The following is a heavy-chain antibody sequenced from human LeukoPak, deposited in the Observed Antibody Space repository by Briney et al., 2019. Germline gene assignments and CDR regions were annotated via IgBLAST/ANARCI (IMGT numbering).Heavy chain of an antibody. CDR3: AAHYYGSENSFDDY. Sequence: GGSLRLSCAASGIAFDHYAMHWVRQGPGQGLEWVSGINWNSGTIGYADSVKGRFTISRDNAKNPLYLQMNSLRAEDTALYYCAAHYYGSENSFDDYWGQGTLVTASS. CDR2: INWNSGTI. J-gene: IGHJ4*02. CDR1: GIAFDHYA. V-gene: IGHV3-9*01. D-gene: IGHD3-10*01.